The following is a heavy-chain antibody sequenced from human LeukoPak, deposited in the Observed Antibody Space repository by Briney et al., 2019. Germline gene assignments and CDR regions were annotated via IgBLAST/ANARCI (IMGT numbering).Heavy chain of an antibody. D-gene: IGHD3-10*01. CDR2: IYYSGST. Sequence: PSETLSLTCTVSGGSISSYYWSWIRQPPGKGLEWIGYIYYSGSTNYNPSLKSRVTISVDTSKNQFSLKLSSVTAADTAVYYCARDQLWDEADWYFDLWGRGTLVTVSS. CDR1: GGSISSYY. J-gene: IGHJ2*01. V-gene: IGHV4-59*01. CDR3: ARDQLWDEADWYFDL.